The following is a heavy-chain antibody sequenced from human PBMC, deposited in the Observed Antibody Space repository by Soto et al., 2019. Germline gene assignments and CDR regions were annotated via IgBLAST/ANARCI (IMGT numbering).Heavy chain of an antibody. Sequence: SGPTLVQPTQTLTLTCTFSGFSLSTSGMCVSWIRQPPGKALEWLARIDWDDDKNYSTSLKTRLTISKDTSKNQVVLTMTNMDPVDTATYYCARVKRSSEDYYGSGGGLDVWDKGTTVTVSS. D-gene: IGHD3-10*01. J-gene: IGHJ6*04. CDR1: GFSLSTSGMC. CDR3: ARVKRSSEDYYGSGGGLDV. V-gene: IGHV2-70*11. CDR2: IDWDDDK.